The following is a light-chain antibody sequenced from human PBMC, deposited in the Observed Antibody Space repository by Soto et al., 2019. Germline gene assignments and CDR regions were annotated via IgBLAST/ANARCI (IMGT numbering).Light chain of an antibody. Sequence: DVQMTQSPSTLSASVGDRVTITCRASQSISSSWLAWFQQKPGKAPKLLIYKASTLESGVPSRFSGSGSGTEFTLTISSLQPDDFATYYCQQYNNYWTFGQGTKVENK. J-gene: IGKJ1*01. CDR1: QSISSSW. V-gene: IGKV1-5*03. CDR3: QQYNNYWT. CDR2: KAS.